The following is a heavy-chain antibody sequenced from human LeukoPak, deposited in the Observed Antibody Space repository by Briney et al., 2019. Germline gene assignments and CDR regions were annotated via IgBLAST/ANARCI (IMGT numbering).Heavy chain of an antibody. CDR2: IYYSGST. V-gene: IGHV4-31*03. Sequence: PSETLSLTCTVSGGSISSGGYYWSWIRQHPGKGLEWIGYIYYSGSTYYNPSLKSRVTISVDTSKNQFSLKLSSVTAADTAVYYCARENYYDSSGYYGQSHGMDVWGQGTMVTVSS. D-gene: IGHD3-22*01. CDR1: GGSISSGGYY. J-gene: IGHJ6*02. CDR3: ARENYYDSSGYYGQSHGMDV.